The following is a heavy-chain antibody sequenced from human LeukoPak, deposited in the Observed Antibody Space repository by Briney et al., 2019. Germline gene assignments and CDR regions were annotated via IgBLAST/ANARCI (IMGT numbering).Heavy chain of an antibody. J-gene: IGHJ4*02. Sequence: GGSLRLSCAASGFTCSSYWMSWVRQAPGKGLEWVANIKQDGSEKYYVDSVKGRFTISRDNAKNSLYPQMSGLRAEDTAVYYCAVSGGWLTKYWVQRTLVTVSS. D-gene: IGHD6-19*01. CDR3: AVSGGWLTKY. CDR1: GFTCSSYW. CDR2: IKQDGSEK. V-gene: IGHV3-7*05.